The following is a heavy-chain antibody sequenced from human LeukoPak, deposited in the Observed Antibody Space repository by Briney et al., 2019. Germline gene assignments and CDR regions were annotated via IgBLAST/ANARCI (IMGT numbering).Heavy chain of an antibody. CDR3: ARENVDTAMIRGSYFSYYHGMDG. V-gene: IGHV3-66*01. J-gene: IGHJ6*02. CDR2: IYSGDTT. Sequence: GESLRLSCAASGFNIRINYISWVRQAPGKGLEWVSAIYSGDTTYYADSVKGRFTISRDTSENTVYLQMDSVSAEDTAVYYCARENVDTAMIRGSYFSYYHGMDGWGQGTTVTVSS. D-gene: IGHD5-18*01. CDR1: GFNIRINY.